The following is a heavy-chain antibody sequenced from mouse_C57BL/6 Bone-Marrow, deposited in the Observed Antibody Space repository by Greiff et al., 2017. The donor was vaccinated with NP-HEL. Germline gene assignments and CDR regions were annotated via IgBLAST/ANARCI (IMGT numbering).Heavy chain of an antibody. V-gene: IGHV5-4*01. Sequence: DVMLVESGGGLVKPGGSLKLSCAASGFTFSSYAMSWVRQTPEKRLEWVATISDGGSYTYYPDNVKGRFTISRDNAKNNLYLQMSHLKSEDTAMYYCARDQRPYYSNYGFAYWGQGTLVTVSA. CDR1: GFTFSSYA. J-gene: IGHJ3*01. D-gene: IGHD2-5*01. CDR2: ISDGGSYT. CDR3: ARDQRPYYSNYGFAY.